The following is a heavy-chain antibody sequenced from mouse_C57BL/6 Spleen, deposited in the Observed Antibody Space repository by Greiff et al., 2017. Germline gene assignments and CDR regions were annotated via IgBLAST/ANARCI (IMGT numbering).Heavy chain of an antibody. CDR2: IYPSDSET. D-gene: IGHD1-1*01. CDR1: GYTFTSYW. J-gene: IGHJ2*01. CDR3: ARRGYYGSSYFDY. Sequence: VQLQQPGAELVRPGSSVKLSCKASGYTFTSYWMDWVKQRPGQGLEWIGNIYPSDSETHYNQKFKDKATLTVDKSSSTAYMQLSSLTSEDSAVYYCARRGYYGSSYFDYWGQGTTLTVSS. V-gene: IGHV1-61*01.